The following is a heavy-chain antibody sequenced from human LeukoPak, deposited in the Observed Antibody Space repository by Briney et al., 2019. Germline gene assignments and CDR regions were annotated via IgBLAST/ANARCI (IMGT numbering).Heavy chain of an antibody. V-gene: IGHV1-8*01. CDR1: GYTFTSYD. CDR2: MNPNSGNT. J-gene: IGHJ5*02. Sequence: GASVKVSCKASGYTFTSYDIHWVRQATGQGLEWMGWMNPNSGNTGYAQKFQGRVTMTRNTSINTAYMELTSLSSEDTPVYYCARGRRTNGGEHWFDPWGQGTLVTVSS. D-gene: IGHD3-16*01. CDR3: ARGRRTNGGEHWFDP.